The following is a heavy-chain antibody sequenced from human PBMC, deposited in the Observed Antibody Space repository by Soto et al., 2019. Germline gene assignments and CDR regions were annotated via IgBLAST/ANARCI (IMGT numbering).Heavy chain of an antibody. CDR2: IIPIFGTA. D-gene: IGHD6-19*01. J-gene: IGHJ5*02. Sequence: QVQLVQSGAEVQKPGSSVKVSCKASGGTFSSYAISWVRQAPGQGLEWMGGIIPIFGTANYAQKFQGRVTITADESTRTAYMALSSLRSEDTAVYYWARGGWDKYNWFDPWGQGTLVTVSS. V-gene: IGHV1-69*01. CDR1: GGTFSSYA. CDR3: ARGGWDKYNWFDP.